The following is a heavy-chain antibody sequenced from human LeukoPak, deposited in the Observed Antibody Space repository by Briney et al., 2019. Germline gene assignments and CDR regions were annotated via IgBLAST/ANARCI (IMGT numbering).Heavy chain of an antibody. V-gene: IGHV4-34*12. CDR2: IIHSGST. CDR3: ARQGYADYSSRPFDY. CDR1: GGSFSGYY. Sequence: SETLSLTCAVYGGSFSGYYWSWIRQPPGKGLEWIGEIIHSGSTNFNPSPKSRVTISVDTSKNQFSLKLSSVTAADTAMYFCARQGYADYSSRPFDYWGQGTLVTVSS. J-gene: IGHJ4*02. D-gene: IGHD4-17*01.